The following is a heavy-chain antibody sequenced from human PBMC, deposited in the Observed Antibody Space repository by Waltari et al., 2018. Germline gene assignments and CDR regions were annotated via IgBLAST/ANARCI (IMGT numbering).Heavy chain of an antibody. CDR3: ARHAAAAPWFDP. Sequence: QVQLQESGPGLVKPSETLSLTCAVPGYSISSGYYWGWIRQPPGKGLEWIGSIYHSGSTYYNPSLKSRVTISVDTSKNQFSLKLSSVTAADTAVYYCARHAAAAPWFDPWGQGTLVTVSS. J-gene: IGHJ5*02. CDR2: IYHSGST. V-gene: IGHV4-38-2*01. CDR1: GYSISSGYY. D-gene: IGHD6-13*01.